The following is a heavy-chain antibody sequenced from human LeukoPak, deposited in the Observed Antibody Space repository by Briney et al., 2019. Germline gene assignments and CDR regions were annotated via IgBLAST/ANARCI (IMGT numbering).Heavy chain of an antibody. D-gene: IGHD1-26*01. CDR2: VSYSGST. Sequence: SETVSLTCTVCGGSVCGHYWSWIWQPPAKGLESIRFVSYSGSTNYNPSFTGRVTISLDTSKSQFSLSLNSVTAEDTAVYFCARGGALTRYFDYWGQGTLVTVSS. CDR3: ARGGALTRYFDY. CDR1: GGSVCGHY. J-gene: IGHJ4*02. V-gene: IGHV4-59*02.